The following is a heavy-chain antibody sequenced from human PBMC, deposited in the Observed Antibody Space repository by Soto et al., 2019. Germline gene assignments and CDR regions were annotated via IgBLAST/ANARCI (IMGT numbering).Heavy chain of an antibody. CDR2: IIPIFGTA. CDR1: GGTFSSYA. CDR3: ARQTGTHPSDP. J-gene: IGHJ5*02. V-gene: IGHV1-69*06. Sequence: GASVKVSCKASGGTFSSYAISWVRQAPGQGLEWMGGIIPIFGTANYAQKFQGRATITADKSTSTAYMELSSLRSEDTAVYYCARQTGTHPSDPWGQGTLVTVSS. D-gene: IGHD1-7*01.